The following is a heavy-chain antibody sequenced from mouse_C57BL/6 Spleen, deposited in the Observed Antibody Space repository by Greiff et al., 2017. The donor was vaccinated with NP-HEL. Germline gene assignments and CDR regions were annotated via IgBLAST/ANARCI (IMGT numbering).Heavy chain of an antibody. J-gene: IGHJ4*01. D-gene: IGHD4-1*01. CDR2: IYPGSGST. V-gene: IGHV1-55*01. CDR3: ARRWDEGYYAMDY. CDR1: GYTFTSYW. Sequence: VKLQQPGAELVKPGASVKMSCKASGYTFTSYWITWVKQRPGQGLEWIGDIYPGSGSTNYNEKFKSKATLTVDTSSSTAYMQLSSLTSEDSAVYYCARRWDEGYYAMDYWGQGTSVTVSS.